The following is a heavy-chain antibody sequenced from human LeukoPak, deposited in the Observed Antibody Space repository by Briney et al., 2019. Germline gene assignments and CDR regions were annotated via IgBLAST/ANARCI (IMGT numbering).Heavy chain of an antibody. D-gene: IGHD6-13*01. Sequence: PGGSLRLSCAASGLTFSSHWMHWVRQAPGKGLVWVSRITNDGSSTTYADSVKGRFTISRDNSKNTLYLQMNSLRAEDTAVYYCAKDRGSSWYVSGSDWFDPWGQGTLVTVSS. CDR3: AKDRGSSWYVSGSDWFDP. V-gene: IGHV3-74*01. CDR1: GLTFSSHW. J-gene: IGHJ5*02. CDR2: ITNDGSST.